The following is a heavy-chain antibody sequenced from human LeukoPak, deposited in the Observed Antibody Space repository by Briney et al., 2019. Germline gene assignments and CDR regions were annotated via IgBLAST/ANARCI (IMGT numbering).Heavy chain of an antibody. CDR1: GGSFSGYY. CDR3: AREVTYYDFWSGYSHASYYFDY. CDR2: INHSGST. D-gene: IGHD3-3*01. J-gene: IGHJ4*02. Sequence: SETLSLTCAVYGGSFSGYYWSWLRQPPGKGLEWIGEINHSGSTNYNPSLKSRVTISVDTSKNQFSLKLSSVTAADTAVYYCAREVTYYDFWSGYSHASYYFDYWGQGTLVTVSS. V-gene: IGHV4-34*01.